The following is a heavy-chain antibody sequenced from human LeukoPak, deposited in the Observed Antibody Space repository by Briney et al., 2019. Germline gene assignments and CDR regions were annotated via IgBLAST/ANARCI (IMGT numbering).Heavy chain of an antibody. V-gene: IGHV4-39*01. CDR3: ARLATSRLRGVY. Sequence: PSETLSLTCTVSGGSISSSSYYWGWIRQPPGKGLEWIGSIYYSGSTYYNPSLKSRVTISVDTSKNQFSLKLSSVTAADTAVYYCARLATSRLRGVYRGQGTLVTVSS. CDR1: GGSISSSSYY. CDR2: IYYSGST. J-gene: IGHJ4*02. D-gene: IGHD1-26*01.